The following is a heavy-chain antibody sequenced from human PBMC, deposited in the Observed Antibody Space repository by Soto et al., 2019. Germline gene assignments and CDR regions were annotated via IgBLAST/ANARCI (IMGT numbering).Heavy chain of an antibody. CDR3: ARAYCSSTSCYHAFDI. J-gene: IGHJ3*02. CDR2: IIPILGIA. V-gene: IGHV1-69*02. Sequence: GASVKVSGKASGGTFSSYTISWVRQAPGQGLEWMGRIIPILGIANYAQKFQGRVTITADKSTSTAYMELSSLRSEDTAVYYCARAYCSSTSCYHAFDIWGQGTMVTVSS. D-gene: IGHD2-2*01. CDR1: GGTFSSYT.